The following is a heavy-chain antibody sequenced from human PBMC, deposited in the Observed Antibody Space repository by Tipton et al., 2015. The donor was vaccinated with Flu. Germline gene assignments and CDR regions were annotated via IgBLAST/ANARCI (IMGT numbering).Heavy chain of an antibody. V-gene: IGHV3-53*01. CDR1: GFTVSSNY. Sequence: SLRLSCAASGFTVSSNYMSWVRQAPGKGLEWVLVIYSGGSTYYADSVKGRFTISRDNSKNTLYLQMNSLRAEDTAVYYCARVRVRWLLFDYWGQGTLVTVSS. CDR3: ARVRVRWLLFDY. J-gene: IGHJ4*02. D-gene: IGHD4-23*01. CDR2: IYSGGST.